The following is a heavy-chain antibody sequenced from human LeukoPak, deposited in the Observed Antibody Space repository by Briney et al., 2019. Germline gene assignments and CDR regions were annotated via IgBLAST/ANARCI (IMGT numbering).Heavy chain of an antibody. CDR1: GYTFTSYG. CDR3: ARHSQDYSYGFEDYFDY. J-gene: IGHJ4*02. CDR2: ISAYNGNT. D-gene: IGHD5-18*01. Sequence: GASVKVSCKASGYTFTSYGISWVRQAPGQGLEWMGWISAYNGNTNYAQKLQGRVTMTTDTSTSTAYMELRSLRSDDTAVYYCARHSQDYSYGFEDYFDYWGQGTLVTVSS. V-gene: IGHV1-18*01.